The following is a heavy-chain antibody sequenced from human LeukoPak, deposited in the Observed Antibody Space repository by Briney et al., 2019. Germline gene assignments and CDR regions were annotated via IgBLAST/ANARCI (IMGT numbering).Heavy chain of an antibody. CDR1: GYTFTNYG. D-gene: IGHD6-19*01. CDR3: ARGRFNSSGWANWYLDP. Sequence: GASVKVSCKASGYTFTNYGITWVRQAPGQGLEWMGWISGYQGSTKYAQNFQGRVTMTIDTSTSTAYMDLRSLRSDDTAIYFCARGRFNSSGWANWYLDPWGRGTPVTVSS. J-gene: IGHJ2*01. CDR2: ISGYQGST. V-gene: IGHV1-18*01.